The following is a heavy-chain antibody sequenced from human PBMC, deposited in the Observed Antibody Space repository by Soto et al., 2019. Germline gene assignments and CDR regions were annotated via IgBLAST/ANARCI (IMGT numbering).Heavy chain of an antibody. J-gene: IGHJ5*02. CDR3: ARDWSIAARSGVRFDP. CDR2: TYYRSKWYN. Sequence: SQTLSLTCAISGESVSSNSAAWNWIRQSPARGLEWLGRTYYRSKWYNDYAVSVKSRITINPDTSKNQFSLQLNSVTPEDTAVYYCARDWSIAARSGVRFDPWGQGTLVTVSS. V-gene: IGHV6-1*01. CDR1: GESVSSNSAA. D-gene: IGHD6-6*01.